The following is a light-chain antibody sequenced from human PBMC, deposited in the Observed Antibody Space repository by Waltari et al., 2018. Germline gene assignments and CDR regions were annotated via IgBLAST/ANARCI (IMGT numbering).Light chain of an antibody. CDR1: QSVSGY. J-gene: IGKJ4*01. CDR3: QQCNNLPPT. Sequence: DIVLTQSPATLSLSLGERVTLSCRASQSVSGYLTWYQQKPGQAPRLLIYAASNRAIGIPARFSGSGSGTDFTLTISSLEPEDFAVYYCQQCNNLPPTFGQGTKVEIK. V-gene: IGKV3-11*01. CDR2: AAS.